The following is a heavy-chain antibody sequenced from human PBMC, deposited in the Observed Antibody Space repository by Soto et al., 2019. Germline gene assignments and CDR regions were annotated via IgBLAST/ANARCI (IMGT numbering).Heavy chain of an antibody. CDR1: GYTFTIYG. Sequence: AXVEVSCKGSGYTFTIYGISWVRQAPGQGLEWMGWISAYNGNANYAQKLQGRVTMTTDTSTSTAYMELRSLRSDDTAVYYCARAGYCTNGVCYPYHYYGMDVWGQGTTVTVS. V-gene: IGHV1-18*04. CDR2: ISAYNGNA. D-gene: IGHD2-8*01. J-gene: IGHJ6*02. CDR3: ARAGYCTNGVCYPYHYYGMDV.